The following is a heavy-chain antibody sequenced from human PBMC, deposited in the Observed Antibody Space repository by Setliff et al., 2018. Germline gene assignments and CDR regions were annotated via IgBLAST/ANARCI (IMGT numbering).Heavy chain of an antibody. CDR2: IYTTWST. CDR1: GGSVGNSYYY. Sequence: SETLSLTCTVSGGSVGNSYYYWNWIRQPAGKGLEWIGRIYTTWSTNYNPSLRSRVSISLDTSKSQFFLKLNSVTAADTAVYYCARGLVAARYYYYYYMDVWGKGTTVTVSS. J-gene: IGHJ6*03. D-gene: IGHD2-21*01. V-gene: IGHV4-61*02. CDR3: ARGLVAARYYYYYYMDV.